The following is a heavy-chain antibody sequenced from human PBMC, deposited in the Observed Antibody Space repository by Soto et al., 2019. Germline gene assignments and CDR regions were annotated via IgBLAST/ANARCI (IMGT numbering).Heavy chain of an antibody. D-gene: IGHD3-22*01. V-gene: IGHV3-48*03. CDR3: ARGYDNSGFYYAFGY. J-gene: IGHJ4*02. Sequence: GSSPGLSCKASGFTFSSYDMKWVRQAPGKGLEWLSYISGSGRAIYYADSVKGRFTISRDSAKKSLFLQMNSLRAEDTALYYCARGYDNSGFYYAFGYWGQGPSVPVS. CDR2: ISGSGRAI. CDR1: GFTFSSYD.